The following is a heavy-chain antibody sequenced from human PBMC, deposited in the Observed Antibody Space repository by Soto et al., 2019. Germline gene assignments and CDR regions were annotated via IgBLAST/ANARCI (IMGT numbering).Heavy chain of an antibody. CDR2: ISAYNGNT. D-gene: IGHD3-3*01. Sequence: GSVKVSCKASGYTFTSYGISWVRQAPGQGLEWMGWISAYNGNTNYAQKLQGRVTMTTDTSTSTAYMELRSLRSDDTAVYYCARVPRSGYYTRYYYYGMDVWGQGTTVTVSS. CDR3: ARVPRSGYYTRYYYYGMDV. J-gene: IGHJ6*02. V-gene: IGHV1-18*04. CDR1: GYTFTSYG.